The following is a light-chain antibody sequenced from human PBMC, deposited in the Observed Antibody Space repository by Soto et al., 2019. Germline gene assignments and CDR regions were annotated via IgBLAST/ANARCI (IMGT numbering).Light chain of an antibody. Sequence: VLTQSPGTLSLSPGERATLSCRASQSVSSSYLAWYQQRPGQAPRLLIYGASNRATGIPDRFSGSGSGTDFPLTISSLEAEYFAVYYCQQCGTSPQTVGQGTKVEIK. V-gene: IGKV3-20*01. CDR1: QSVSSSY. CDR2: GAS. J-gene: IGKJ1*01. CDR3: QQCGTSPQT.